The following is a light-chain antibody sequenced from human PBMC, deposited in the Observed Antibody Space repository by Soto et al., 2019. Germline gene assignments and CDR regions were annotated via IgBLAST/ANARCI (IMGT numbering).Light chain of an antibody. CDR3: QQSSNIPWT. CDR2: STS. CDR1: QNIDNY. V-gene: IGKV1-39*01. J-gene: IGKJ1*01. Sequence: IQLTQSPSSLSASVGDRVTVSCRSSQNIDNYLNWYVQRPGKAPELLIYSTSNLKSGVPSRFRGSGSGTDFSLTINSLQSEDFATYYCQQSSNIPWTFGQGTMVDI.